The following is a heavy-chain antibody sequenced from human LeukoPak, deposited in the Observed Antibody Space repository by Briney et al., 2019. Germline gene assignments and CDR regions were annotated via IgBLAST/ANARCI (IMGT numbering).Heavy chain of an antibody. D-gene: IGHD3-16*01. CDR2: ISAYNGNA. J-gene: IGHJ3*02. CDR1: GYTFTNYD. Sequence: ASVKVSCKASGYTFTNYDISWVRQAPGQWLEWMGWISAYNGNAIYAQKLQGRVTMTTDTSTSTAYMELRSLRSDDTAVYYCARGGPLEAFDIWGQGTMVTVSS. CDR3: ARGGPLEAFDI. V-gene: IGHV1-18*01.